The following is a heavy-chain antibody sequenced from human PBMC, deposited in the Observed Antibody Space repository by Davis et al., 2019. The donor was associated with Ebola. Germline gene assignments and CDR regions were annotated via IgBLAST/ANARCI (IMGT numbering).Heavy chain of an antibody. Sequence: LRLSWAILGETAASNSAAWNWSRQSPSRGVEWLGRTYYRSKWFVVYASSVKSQITINGDTSNNQFSLQLTSVTLEDTDVYYCARDPPSDQGYDYWGQGTMVTVSS. CDR3: ARDPPSDQGYDY. J-gene: IGHJ4*02. D-gene: IGHD3-22*01. V-gene: IGHV6-1*01. CDR1: GETAASNSAA. CDR2: TYYRSKWFV.